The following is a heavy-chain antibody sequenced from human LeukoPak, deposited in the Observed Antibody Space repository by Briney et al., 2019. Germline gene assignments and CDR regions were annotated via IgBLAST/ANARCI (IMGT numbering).Heavy chain of an antibody. D-gene: IGHD5-18*01. V-gene: IGHV4-39*01. CDR2: IYYSGIT. CDR1: GGSISSNGYY. Sequence: SETLSLTCTVSGGSISSNGYYWGWIRQSPGEGLEWIGNIYYSGITYYNPSLKSRVTISVDTSKNQFSLKLSSVTAADTAVYYCARQAMATFDYWGQGTLVTVSS. J-gene: IGHJ4*02. CDR3: ARQAMATFDY.